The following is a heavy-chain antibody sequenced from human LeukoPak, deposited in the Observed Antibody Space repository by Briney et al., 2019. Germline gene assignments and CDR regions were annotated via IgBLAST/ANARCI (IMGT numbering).Heavy chain of an antibody. J-gene: IGHJ4*02. CDR2: IYYSGST. D-gene: IGHD3-3*01. CDR3: ASEPMYYDLWSGYYQDY. Sequence: SETLSLTCTVSGGSIRRSTSHCWGWIRQPPGKGLEWIGSIYYSGSTYYNPSLKSRVTISVDTSKNQFSLKLCSVTAADTAVYYCASEPMYYDLWSGYYQDYWGQGTLVTVSS. V-gene: IGHV4-39*01. CDR1: GGSIRRSTSHC.